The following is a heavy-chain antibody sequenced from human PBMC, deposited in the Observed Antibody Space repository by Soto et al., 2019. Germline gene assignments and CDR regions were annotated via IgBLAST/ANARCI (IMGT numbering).Heavy chain of an antibody. J-gene: IGHJ4*02. CDR2: ICWDDDK. V-gene: IGHV2-70*13. CDR3: ARSTFYDYVWGTCRPYFDS. D-gene: IGHD3-16*02. CDR1: GFSLSTSEMG. Sequence: SGPTLVNPTQTLTLTCTFSGFSLSTSEMGVGWIRQPPGKPLEWLALICWDDDKDYSTSLRTRLTISKDTSKNQVILTMTNVDPVDTATYFCARSTFYDYVWGTCRPYFDSWGPGALVTVSS.